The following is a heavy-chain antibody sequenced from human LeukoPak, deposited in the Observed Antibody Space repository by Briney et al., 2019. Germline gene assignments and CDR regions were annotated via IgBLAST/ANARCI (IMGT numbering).Heavy chain of an antibody. D-gene: IGHD1-26*01. CDR3: ARGFDGNFDY. V-gene: IGHV3-21*01. CDR2: ISSSSSYI. J-gene: IGHJ4*02. Sequence: GGSLRLSCAASGFTFSSYAMSWVRQAPGKGLEWVSSISSSSSYIYYADSVKGRFTISRDNAKNSLYLQMNSLRAEDTAVYYCARGFDGNFDYWGQGTLVTVSS. CDR1: GFTFSSYA.